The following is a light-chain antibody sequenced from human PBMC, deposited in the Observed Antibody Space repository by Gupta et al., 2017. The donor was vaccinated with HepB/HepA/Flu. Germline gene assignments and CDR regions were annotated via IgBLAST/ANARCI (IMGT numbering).Light chain of an antibody. CDR1: SSDIGSYNL. CDR2: EVS. J-gene: IGLJ2*01. V-gene: IGLV2-23*02. CDR3: CSYAGSSTVV. Sequence: QSALTRPASVSGSPRQSITISSPGTSSDIGSYNLVSWYQQHPGKAPKLMIYEVSKWPSGVSNRFSGSKAGNTASLTISGLQAEDESDYYCCSYAGSSTVVFGGGTKLTVL.